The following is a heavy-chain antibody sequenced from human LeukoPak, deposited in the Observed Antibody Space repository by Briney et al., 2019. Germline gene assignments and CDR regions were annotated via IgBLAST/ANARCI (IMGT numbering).Heavy chain of an antibody. J-gene: IGHJ5*02. V-gene: IGHV1-18*01. D-gene: IGHD5-24*01. Sequence: KLQGRVTMTTDTSTSTAYMELRSLRSDDTAVYYCARAFVEMATKTWFDPWGQGTLVTVSS. CDR3: ARAFVEMATKTWFDP.